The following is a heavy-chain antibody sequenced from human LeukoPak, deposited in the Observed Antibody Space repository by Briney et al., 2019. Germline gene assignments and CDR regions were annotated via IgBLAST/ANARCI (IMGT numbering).Heavy chain of an antibody. CDR1: GFTFDDYA. V-gene: IGHV3-43D*03. CDR3: AKGGLRYFDRNYYMDV. CDR2: ISWDGGST. Sequence: PGGSLRLSCAASGFTFDDYAMHWVRQAPGKGLEWVSLISWDGGSTYYADSVKGRFTISRDNSKNSLYLQMNSLRAEDTALYYCAKGGLRYFDRNYYMDVWGKGTTVTVSS. D-gene: IGHD3-9*01. J-gene: IGHJ6*03.